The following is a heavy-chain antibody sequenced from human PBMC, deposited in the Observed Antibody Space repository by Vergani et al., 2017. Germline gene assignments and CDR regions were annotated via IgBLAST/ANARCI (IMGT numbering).Heavy chain of an antibody. J-gene: IGHJ4*02. D-gene: IGHD3-22*01. CDR3: AQDTPNSSGVDY. CDR1: GFTFSSYG. CDR2: ISYDGSNK. V-gene: IGHV3-30*18. Sequence: QVQLVESGGGVVQPGRSLRLSCAASGFTFSSYGMHWVRQAPGKGLEWVAVISYDGSNKYYADSVKGRFTISRDNSKNTLYLQMNSLRAEDTAVYYCAQDTPNSSGVDYWGQGTLVTVSS.